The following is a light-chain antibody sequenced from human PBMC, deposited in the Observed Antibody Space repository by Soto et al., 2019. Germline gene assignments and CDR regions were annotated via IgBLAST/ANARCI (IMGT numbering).Light chain of an antibody. CDR3: RSYPRISTSV. Sequence: QSALTQPASVSGSPGQSITISCTGTSSDVGGYNFVSWYQQHPDKAPKLMIYDVTNRPSGVSNRFSGSKSGNTASLTISGLQAEDEADYYCRSYPRISTSVLVTGTKVTV. V-gene: IGLV2-14*01. J-gene: IGLJ1*01. CDR2: DVT. CDR1: SSDVGGYNF.